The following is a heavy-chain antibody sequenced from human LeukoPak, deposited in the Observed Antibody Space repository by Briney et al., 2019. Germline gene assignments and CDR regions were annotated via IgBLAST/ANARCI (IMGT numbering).Heavy chain of an antibody. J-gene: IGHJ4*02. CDR3: AKGPVVNFDY. CDR1: GFTFSAYA. D-gene: IGHD4-23*01. V-gene: IGHV3-23*01. Sequence: GGSLRLSCAASGFTFSAYAMNWVRQAPAKGLGWVSGISGSGSSTYYGDSVKGRFTIYRDNSKNTLYLQMNSLRVEDTAVYYCAKGPVVNFDYWGQGTLVTVSS. CDR2: ISGSGSST.